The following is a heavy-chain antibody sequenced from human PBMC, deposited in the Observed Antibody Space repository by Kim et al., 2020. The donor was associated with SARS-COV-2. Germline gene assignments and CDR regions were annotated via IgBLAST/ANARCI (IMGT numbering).Heavy chain of an antibody. CDR2: IYYSGST. Sequence: SETLSLTCTVSGGSISSGGYYWSWIRQHPGKGLEWIGYIYYSGSTYYNPSLKSRVTISVDTSKNQFSMKLSSVTAADTAVYYCARGRRFGERFDYWGQGTLVTVSS. J-gene: IGHJ4*02. D-gene: IGHD3-10*01. CDR1: GGSISSGGYY. V-gene: IGHV4-31*03. CDR3: ARGRRFGERFDY.